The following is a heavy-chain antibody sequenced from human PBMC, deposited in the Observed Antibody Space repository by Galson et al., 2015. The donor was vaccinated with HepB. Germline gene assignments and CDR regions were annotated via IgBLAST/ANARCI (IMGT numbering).Heavy chain of an antibody. CDR3: ARDFSYGDYTVGY. D-gene: IGHD4-17*01. J-gene: IGHJ4*02. CDR1: GFTFSSYA. CDR2: ISYDGSNK. V-gene: IGHV3-30*04. Sequence: SLRLSCAASGFTFSSYAMHWVRQAPGKGLEWVAVISYDGSNKYYADSVKGRFTISRDNSKNTLYLQMNSLRAEDTAVYYCARDFSYGDYTVGYWGQGTLVTVSS.